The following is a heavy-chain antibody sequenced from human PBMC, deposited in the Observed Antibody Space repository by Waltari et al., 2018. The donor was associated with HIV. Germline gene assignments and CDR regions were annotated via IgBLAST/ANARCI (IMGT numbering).Heavy chain of an antibody. V-gene: IGHV3-23*01. J-gene: IGHJ3*02. CDR3: AKRDVYCSGGSCQVGAFDI. Sequence: EVQLLESGGGLVQPGGSLRLSCAASGFTFASYGMSWVRRAPGKGGAWVSASSGRGGSTYYADSVKGRFTISRDNSKNTLYLQMNSLRAEDTAVYYCAKRDVYCSGGSCQVGAFDIWGQGTMVTVSS. CDR1: GFTFASYG. D-gene: IGHD2-15*01. CDR2: SSGRGGST.